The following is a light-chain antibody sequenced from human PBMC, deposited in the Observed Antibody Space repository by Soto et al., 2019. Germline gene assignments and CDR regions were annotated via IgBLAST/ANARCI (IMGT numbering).Light chain of an antibody. CDR3: QQYGSSLRA. V-gene: IGKV3-20*01. Sequence: EILLTQSPGTLSLSPGERATLSCRASQSVSSSDLAWYQQKPGQAPRLLIYGASIKATGVPDRFSGSGSGTDFTLTISRLEPEDFAVYYCQQYGSSLRAFGQGTKVEIK. CDR2: GAS. J-gene: IGKJ1*01. CDR1: QSVSSSD.